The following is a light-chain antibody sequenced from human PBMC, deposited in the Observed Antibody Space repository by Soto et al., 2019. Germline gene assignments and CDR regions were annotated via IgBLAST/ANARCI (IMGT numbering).Light chain of an antibody. Sequence: DIQMTQSPSSLSASVGDRVTITCRASQSISSYLNWYQQKPGKAPKLLIYAASSLQSGVPSRFSGSGSGTDFTLTISSLQPEEFATYYCQQSYTQWTFGQGTKVEIK. CDR1: QSISSY. CDR2: AAS. V-gene: IGKV1-39*01. CDR3: QQSYTQWT. J-gene: IGKJ1*01.